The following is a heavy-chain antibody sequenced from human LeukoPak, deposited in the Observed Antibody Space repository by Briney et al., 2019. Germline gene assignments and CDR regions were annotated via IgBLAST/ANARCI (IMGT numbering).Heavy chain of an antibody. D-gene: IGHD6-19*01. V-gene: IGHV1-69*01. CDR1: GGTFSNYA. J-gene: IGHJ4*02. CDR2: IIPISGTA. Sequence: SVKVSCKASGGTFSNYAISWVRQAPGQGLEWMGGIIPISGTANYAQKLQDRVTITADASTSTAYMELSSLRSEDTAVYYCAREEVAGNAGFDYWGQGTLVTVSA. CDR3: AREEVAGNAGFDY.